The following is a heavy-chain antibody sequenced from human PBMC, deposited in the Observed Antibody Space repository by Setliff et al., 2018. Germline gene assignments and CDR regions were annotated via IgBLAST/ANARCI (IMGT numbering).Heavy chain of an antibody. D-gene: IGHD2-2*01. CDR1: GYSFAKYA. CDR2: INAGNGNT. V-gene: IGHV1-3*01. CDR3: AREVLPLVREEAFYI. J-gene: IGHJ3*02. Sequence: ASVKVSCKASGYSFAKYALHWVRQAPGQRLEWMGWINAGNGNTKCTQNFQGRVTITRDTSASTAYVELSSLRSEDTAVYYCAREVLPLVREEAFYIWGQGTMVTVSS.